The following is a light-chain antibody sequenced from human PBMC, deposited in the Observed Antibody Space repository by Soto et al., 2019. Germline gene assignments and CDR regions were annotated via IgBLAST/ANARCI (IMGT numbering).Light chain of an antibody. V-gene: IGLV1-44*01. CDR2: VSD. Sequence: QSALTQPPSASGAPGQRVTISCSGSRSNIGSSNVNWFQQFPGTAPKLIITVSDQRPSGVPDRFSGSKSGTSGSLAISGLQSEDEVDYSCAAWDYSLNVYIFGAGTKVPVL. CDR3: AAWDYSLNVYI. J-gene: IGLJ1*01. CDR1: RSNIGSSN.